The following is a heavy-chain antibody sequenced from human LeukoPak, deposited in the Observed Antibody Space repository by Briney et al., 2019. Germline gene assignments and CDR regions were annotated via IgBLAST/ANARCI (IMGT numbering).Heavy chain of an antibody. V-gene: IGHV4-39*01. Sequence: SETLSLTCIVSGGSISNSSYYWGWIRQPPGKGLEWIGSIYYSGSAYYNPSLKSRVTISVDTFKNQFSLKLTSVTAADTAVYYCARHWVVTPNYWGQGTLVTVSS. CDR2: IYYSGSA. J-gene: IGHJ4*02. CDR3: ARHWVVTPNY. CDR1: GGSISNSSYY. D-gene: IGHD4-23*01.